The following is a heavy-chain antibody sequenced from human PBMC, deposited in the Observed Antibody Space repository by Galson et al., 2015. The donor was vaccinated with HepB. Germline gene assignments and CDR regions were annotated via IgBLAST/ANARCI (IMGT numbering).Heavy chain of an antibody. V-gene: IGHV3-9*01. Sequence: SLRLSCAASGFTLDDYAMHWVRQAPGKGLEWVSGISWNSGGVGYADSVKGRFTISRDNAKNSLYLQMNSLRPEDTALFYCAKDMEQWLVPGITGGFDLWGRGTLVTVSS. CDR2: ISWNSGGV. J-gene: IGHJ2*01. D-gene: IGHD6-19*01. CDR3: AKDMEQWLVPGITGGFDL. CDR1: GFTLDDYA.